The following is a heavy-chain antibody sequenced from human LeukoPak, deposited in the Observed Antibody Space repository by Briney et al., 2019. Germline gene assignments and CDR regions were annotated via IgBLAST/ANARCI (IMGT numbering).Heavy chain of an antibody. D-gene: IGHD6-13*01. CDR3: ARVSSSFFPFDY. V-gene: IGHV1-2*06. CDR2: INPNSGGT. Sequence: ASVKVSCKVSGYTFTGYYMHWVRQAPGQGLEWMGRINPNSGGTNYAQKFQGRVTMTRDTSISTAYMELSRLRSDDTAVYYCARVSSSFFPFDYWGQGTLVTVSS. CDR1: GYTFTGYY. J-gene: IGHJ4*02.